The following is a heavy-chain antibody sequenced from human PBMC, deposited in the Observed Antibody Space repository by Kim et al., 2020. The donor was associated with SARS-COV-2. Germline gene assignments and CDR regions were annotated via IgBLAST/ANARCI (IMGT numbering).Heavy chain of an antibody. CDR3: MRQGSGSYFDY. CDR2: IYPDDSDT. V-gene: IGHV5-51*01. Sequence: GESLKISCKGSGYRFTNYWIGWVRQMPGKGLEWMGVIYPDDSDTRYSPSFLGQVTISADKSISTAYLQWSSLKASDTAMYYCMRQGSGSYFDYWGQGTLVTVSS. D-gene: IGHD1-26*01. CDR1: GYRFTNYW. J-gene: IGHJ4*02.